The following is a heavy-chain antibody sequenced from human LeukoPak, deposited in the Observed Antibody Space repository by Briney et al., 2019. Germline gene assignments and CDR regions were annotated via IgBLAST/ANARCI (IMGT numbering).Heavy chain of an antibody. D-gene: IGHD6-13*01. CDR1: GFTFSSYE. CDR3: ARDQSSSWYGHAFDI. J-gene: IGHJ3*02. CDR2: ISSSGSTI. V-gene: IGHV3-48*03. Sequence: GGSLRLSCAASGFTFSSYEMNWVRQAPGKGLERVSYISSSGSTIYYADSVKGRFTISRDNAKNSLYLQMNSLRAEDTAVYYCARDQSSSWYGHAFDIWGQGTMVTVSS.